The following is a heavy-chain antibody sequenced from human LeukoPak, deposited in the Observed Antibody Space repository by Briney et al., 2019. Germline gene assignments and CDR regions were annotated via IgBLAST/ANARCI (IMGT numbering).Heavy chain of an antibody. V-gene: IGHV3-15*01. CDR3: PTVWDWAAFDI. J-gene: IGHJ3*02. D-gene: IGHD1-26*01. CDR2: IKSKSAGGTT. CDR1: VFSFSNAW. Sequence: GGSLRLSCAASVFSFSNAWMSWVRQAPGKGLEWVGRIKSKSAGGTTDYAAPVKGRFTISRDDSKNTLYLQMNSLRPEDTAVYYCPTVWDWAAFDIWGQGKMVTVSS.